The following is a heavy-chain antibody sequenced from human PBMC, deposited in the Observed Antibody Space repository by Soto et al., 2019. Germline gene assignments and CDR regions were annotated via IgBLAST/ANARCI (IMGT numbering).Heavy chain of an antibody. J-gene: IGHJ4*02. CDR2: VTASGGVT. CDR3: AKDLGIVVTTEFDF. D-gene: IGHD5-12*01. Sequence: EVQLLESGGGLVQPGGSLRLSCAASGFAFSNNAMSWVRQAPGKGLEWVSAVTASGGVTYYADSLKGRFTVSRDNSKNTLFLHMKGLRVDDTAVYFCAKDLGIVVTTEFDFWGQGTLVTVSS. V-gene: IGHV3-23*01. CDR1: GFAFSNNA.